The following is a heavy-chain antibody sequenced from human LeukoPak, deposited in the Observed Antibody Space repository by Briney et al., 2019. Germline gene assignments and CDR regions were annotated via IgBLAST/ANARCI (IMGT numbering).Heavy chain of an antibody. V-gene: IGHV3-11*01. CDR3: ARGRDQVWLPTFDY. J-gene: IGHJ4*02. CDR1: GFPFSDYY. Sequence: GGSLRLSCAASGFPFSDYYMSWIRQAPGKGLEWVSHISGSANTIYNAGSVKGRFTVSRDNAKNSLFLQMNSLGAEDAAVYYCARGRDQVWLPTFDYWGQGTLVTVSS. D-gene: IGHD5-12*01. CDR2: ISGSANTI.